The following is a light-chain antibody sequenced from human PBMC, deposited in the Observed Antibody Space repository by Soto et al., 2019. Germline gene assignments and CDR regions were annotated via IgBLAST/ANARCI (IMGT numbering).Light chain of an antibody. Sequence: QSALTQPPSASGSPGQSVTISCTGTSSDVGGYHYVSWYQQHPGKAPKLMIHEVTKRPSGVPDRFSGSKSGNTASLTVSGLQGEDEADYYCSAYTARSTLVFGGGTKVTVL. J-gene: IGLJ3*02. CDR1: SSDVGGYHY. CDR3: SAYTARSTLV. V-gene: IGLV2-8*01. CDR2: EVT.